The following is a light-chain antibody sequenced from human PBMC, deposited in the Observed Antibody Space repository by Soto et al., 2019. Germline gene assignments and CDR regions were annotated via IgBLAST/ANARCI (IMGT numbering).Light chain of an antibody. V-gene: IGKV1-39*01. J-gene: IGKJ1*01. Sequence: DIQMTQSPSSLSAFVGDRVTITCRASQSISSFLNWYQQKPGKAPKLLIYGASSLQSGVPSRFSGSRSGTDFTLTISSLQPEDFATYYCQQTYSTPRPFGQGTKVDIK. CDR2: GAS. CDR3: QQTYSTPRP. CDR1: QSISSF.